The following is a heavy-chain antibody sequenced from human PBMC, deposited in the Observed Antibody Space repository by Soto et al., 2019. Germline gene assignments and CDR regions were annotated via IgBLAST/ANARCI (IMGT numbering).Heavy chain of an antibody. J-gene: IGHJ4*02. V-gene: IGHV3-23*01. CDR2: VSIGGST. CDR3: AKRPGGGGEFGH. Sequence: DVQLLESGGGLVQPEGSLRLSCAASGFTFSSYAMGWVRQGPGKGLEWVAVVSIGGSTHYADSVRGRFTISRDNSKNTLSLQMNCPTAEGPAVYFCAKRPGGGGEFGHWGQGALVTVSS. CDR1: GFTFSSYA. D-gene: IGHD2-8*02.